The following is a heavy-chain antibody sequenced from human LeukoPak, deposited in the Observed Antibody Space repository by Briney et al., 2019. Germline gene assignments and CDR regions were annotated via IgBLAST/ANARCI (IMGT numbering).Heavy chain of an antibody. D-gene: IGHD3-3*01. Sequence: GGSLRLSCAASGFTFSSYWMSWVRQAPGKGLEWVANIKQDGSEKYYVDSVKGRFTISRDNAENSLYLQMNSLRAEDTAVYYCARDGGTYYDFWSGYYTTGWFDPWGQGTLVTVSS. CDR2: IKQDGSEK. CDR3: ARDGGTYYDFWSGYYTTGWFDP. V-gene: IGHV3-7*01. CDR1: GFTFSSYW. J-gene: IGHJ5*02.